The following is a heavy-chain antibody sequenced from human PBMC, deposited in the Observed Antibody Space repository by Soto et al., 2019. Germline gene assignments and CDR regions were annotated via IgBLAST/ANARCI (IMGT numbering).Heavy chain of an antibody. Sequence: SETLSLTCTVSGGSISSSSYYWGWIRQPPGKGLEWIGSIYYSGSTYYNPSLKSRVTISVDTSKNQFSLNLSSVTAADTAVYYCARLEGLATISYYFDFWGPGALVTVSS. CDR3: ARLEGLATISYYFDF. D-gene: IGHD3-9*01. CDR2: IYYSGST. J-gene: IGHJ4*02. CDR1: GGSISSSSYY. V-gene: IGHV4-39*01.